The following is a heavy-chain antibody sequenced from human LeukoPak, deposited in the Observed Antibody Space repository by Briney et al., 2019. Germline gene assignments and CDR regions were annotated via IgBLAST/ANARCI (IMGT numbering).Heavy chain of an antibody. D-gene: IGHD5-24*01. J-gene: IGHJ4*02. Sequence: SETLSLTCTVSGGSLSSYYWSWIRQPPGKGLEWIGYIYYSGSTNYNPSLKSRVTISVDTSKNQFSLKLSSVTAADTAVYYCARFDRTRGDYWGQGTLVTVSS. CDR2: IYYSGST. CDR3: ARFDRTRGDY. CDR1: GGSLSSYY. V-gene: IGHV4-59*01.